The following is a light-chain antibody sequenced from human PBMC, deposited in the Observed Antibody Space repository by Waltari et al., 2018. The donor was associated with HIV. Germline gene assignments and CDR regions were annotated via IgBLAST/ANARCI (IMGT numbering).Light chain of an antibody. V-gene: IGLV2-14*03. CDR2: DVN. CDR1: TSDVGLYKF. CDR3: SSYTSINTRV. J-gene: IGLJ1*01. Sequence: QSALTQPASVSESPGQSITISCTGTTSDVGLYKFVSWYQQYPGRAPKLLIYDVNNRPSGVSNRFSGSKSGDTASLTISGLQAEDEADYYCSSYTSINTRVFGTGTKVTVL.